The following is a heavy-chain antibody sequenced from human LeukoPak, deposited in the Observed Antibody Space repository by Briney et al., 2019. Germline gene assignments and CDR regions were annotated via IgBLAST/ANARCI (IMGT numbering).Heavy chain of an antibody. Sequence: SVKVSCKASGGTFSSYAISWVRQAPGQGLEWVGRIIPILGIANYAQKFQGRVTITADKSMSTAYMELSSLRSEDTAVYYCATDYYDSSGYPPPYDYWGQGTLVTVSS. D-gene: IGHD3-22*01. V-gene: IGHV1-69*04. CDR3: ATDYYDSSGYPPPYDY. CDR1: GGTFSSYA. J-gene: IGHJ4*02. CDR2: IIPILGIA.